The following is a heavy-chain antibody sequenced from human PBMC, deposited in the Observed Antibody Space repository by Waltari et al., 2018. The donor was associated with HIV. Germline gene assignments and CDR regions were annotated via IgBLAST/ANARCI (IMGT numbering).Heavy chain of an antibody. D-gene: IGHD2-21*01. CDR2: SSAYNENT. Sequence: QVQLVQSGAEVKKPGASVKVSCTSSGSTFTSYGFAWVRQAPGQGLEWMGWSSAYNENTNYAPKFQGRVTMTTDTSTTTGYMELRRLRSADTAVYFCASYSPPRGLDVWGQGTTVTVS. V-gene: IGHV1-18*01. CDR1: GSTFTSYG. J-gene: IGHJ6*02. CDR3: ASYSPPRGLDV.